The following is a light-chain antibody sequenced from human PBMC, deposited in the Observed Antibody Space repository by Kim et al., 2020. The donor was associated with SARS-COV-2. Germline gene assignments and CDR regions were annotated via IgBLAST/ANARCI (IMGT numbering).Light chain of an antibody. CDR3: QVWDADSDL. CDR1: NIGGKS. CDR2: YDT. Sequence: SYELTQPPSVSVAPGETARITCGGNNIGGKSVHWYQQKPGQAPVMVIYYDTYRPSGIPERFSGSNSGNTATLTISRVEVGDEADYYCQVWDADSDLFGGG. J-gene: IGLJ2*01. V-gene: IGLV3-21*04.